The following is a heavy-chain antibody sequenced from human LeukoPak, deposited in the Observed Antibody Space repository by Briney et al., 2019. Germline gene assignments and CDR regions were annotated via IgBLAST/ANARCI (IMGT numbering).Heavy chain of an antibody. J-gene: IGHJ4*02. D-gene: IGHD6-13*01. V-gene: IGHV4-59*01. CDR1: GGSISSYY. CDR3: ARDSSSWSY. Sequence: SETLSLTCTVSGGSISSYYWSWIRQPPGKGLEWIGYICYSGSTNYNPSLKSRVTISVDTSKNQFSLKLSSVTAADTAVYYCARDSSSWSYWGQGTLVTVSS. CDR2: ICYSGST.